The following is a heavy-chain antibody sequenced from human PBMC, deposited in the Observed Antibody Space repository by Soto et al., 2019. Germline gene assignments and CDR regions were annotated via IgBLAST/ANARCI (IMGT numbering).Heavy chain of an antibody. CDR3: ARDQGNPYYDILTGYGPYYYYGMDV. D-gene: IGHD3-9*01. J-gene: IGHJ6*02. CDR2: IYYSGST. Sequence: SETLSLTFPVHVGSVIFYYWRYIRQPPGKGLEWFGYIYYSGSTNYNPSLKSRVTISVDTSKIQFSLKLSSVTAADTAVYYCARDQGNPYYDILTGYGPYYYYGMDVWGQGTTVS. V-gene: IGHV4-59*02. CDR1: VGSVIFYY.